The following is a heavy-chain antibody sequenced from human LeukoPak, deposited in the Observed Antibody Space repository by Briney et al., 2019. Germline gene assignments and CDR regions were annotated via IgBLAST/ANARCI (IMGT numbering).Heavy chain of an antibody. CDR2: ISYDGSNK. CDR1: GFTFSSYG. Sequence: PGRSLRLSCAASGFTFSSYGMHWVRQAPGKGLEWVAVISYDGSNKYYADSVKGRFTISRDNSKNTLYLQMNSLRAEDTAVYYCARDEEGYFDYWGQETLVTVSS. J-gene: IGHJ4*02. V-gene: IGHV3-30*03. CDR3: ARDEEGYFDY.